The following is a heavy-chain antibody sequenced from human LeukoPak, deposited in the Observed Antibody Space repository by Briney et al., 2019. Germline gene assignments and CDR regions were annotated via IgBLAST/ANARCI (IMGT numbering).Heavy chain of an antibody. Sequence: PGGSLRLSCAASGFTFSSYAMSWVRQAPGKGLEWVSYISSASGSIYYADSVKGRFTISRDNAKNSLFLQMNSLRAEDTAVYYCARLPAYCSSTSCYYDYWGQGTLVTASS. V-gene: IGHV3-48*04. CDR3: ARLPAYCSSTSCYYDY. D-gene: IGHD2-2*01. CDR2: ISSASGSI. CDR1: GFTFSSYA. J-gene: IGHJ4*02.